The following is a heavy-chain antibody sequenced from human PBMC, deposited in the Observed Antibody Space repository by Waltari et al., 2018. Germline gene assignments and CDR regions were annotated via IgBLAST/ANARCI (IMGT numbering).Heavy chain of an antibody. CDR3: AIHDAATVVTPLVDY. J-gene: IGHJ4*02. CDR2: IYPVDSDT. V-gene: IGHV5-51*01. D-gene: IGHD4-17*01. CDR1: GYSFTSYW. Sequence: VQLVQSGAEVKKPGESLKISCKGSGYSFTSYWIGWVRQLPGKGLEWVGIIYPVDSDTRYSPSFQGQVTISADKSISTAYLQWSSLKASDTAMYYCAIHDAATVVTPLVDYWGQGTLVTVSS.